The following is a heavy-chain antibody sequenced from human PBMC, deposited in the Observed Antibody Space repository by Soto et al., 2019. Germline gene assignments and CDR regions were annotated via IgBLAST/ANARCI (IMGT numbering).Heavy chain of an antibody. Sequence: QVQLVESGGGVVQPGRSLRLSCAASGFTFSRYGMHWVRQAPGKGLEWVAVISYDGSNKYYADSVKGRFTISRDNSKNTLYLQMNSLIAEDTAVYYCAKEVHRHGAVTRFYYYYGMDVWGQGTTVTVSS. V-gene: IGHV3-30*18. CDR3: AKEVHRHGAVTRFYYYYGMDV. CDR2: ISYDGSNK. J-gene: IGHJ6*02. D-gene: IGHD3-10*02. CDR1: GFTFSRYG.